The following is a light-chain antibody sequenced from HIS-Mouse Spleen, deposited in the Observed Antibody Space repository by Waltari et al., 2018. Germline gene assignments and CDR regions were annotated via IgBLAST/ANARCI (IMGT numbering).Light chain of an antibody. CDR3: SAYTSSSTHVV. J-gene: IGLJ2*01. CDR1: SSDVGGYNY. Sequence: QSALTQPASVSGSPGQSITISCTGTSSDVGGYNYVSWYQQHPGKAPKRMIYEVSKRPSGVSNRSSGAKSGNTASLTMSGLQAEDEADYYCSAYTSSSTHVVFGGGTKLTVL. CDR2: EVS. V-gene: IGLV2-14*01.